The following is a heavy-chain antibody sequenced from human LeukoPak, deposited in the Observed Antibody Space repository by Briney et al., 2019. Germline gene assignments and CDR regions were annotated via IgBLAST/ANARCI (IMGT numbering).Heavy chain of an antibody. CDR1: GGSLSSGSYY. J-gene: IGHJ5*02. V-gene: IGHV4-61*01. CDR2: IYDSGTT. Sequence: SETLSLTCTVSGGSLSSGSYYWGCIRPPPGKGLVWSGYIYDSGTTNYNPSLKSRVTISVDPPKNQYSLKLSSVTAADTAVYYCAREGQIAVAGTGNWFDPWGQGTLVTVPS. D-gene: IGHD6-19*01. CDR3: AREGQIAVAGTGNWFDP.